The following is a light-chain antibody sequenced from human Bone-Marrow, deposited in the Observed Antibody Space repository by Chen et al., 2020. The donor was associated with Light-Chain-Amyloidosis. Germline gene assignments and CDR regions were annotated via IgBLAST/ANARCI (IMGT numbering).Light chain of an antibody. J-gene: IGKJ2*01. CDR1: QSLMQNNGYNF. Sequence: IVITKSPLSLAVTPGESASISCTSNQSLMQNNGYNFLDWYLQKPGQSPQLLIYLASDRASGVPDRFSGSGSGKDFTLKITSVEADDVGVYFCMQTLQPLRTFGQGTKLEI. CDR3: MQTLQPLRT. CDR2: LAS. V-gene: IGKV2-28*01.